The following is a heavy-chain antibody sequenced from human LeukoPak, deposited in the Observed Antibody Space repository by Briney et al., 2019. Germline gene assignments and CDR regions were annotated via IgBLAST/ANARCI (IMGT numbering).Heavy chain of an antibody. CDR2: IYYSGST. V-gene: IGHV4-31*11. Sequence: SETLSLTCAVSGGSISSGGYSWSWVRQHPGKGLEWIGYIYYSGSTYYNPSLKSRVTISVDTSKNQFSLKLSSVTAADTAVYYCARGAGYTYYFDYWGQGTLVTVSS. CDR3: ARGAGYTYYFDY. CDR1: GGSISSGGYS. D-gene: IGHD5-24*01. J-gene: IGHJ4*02.